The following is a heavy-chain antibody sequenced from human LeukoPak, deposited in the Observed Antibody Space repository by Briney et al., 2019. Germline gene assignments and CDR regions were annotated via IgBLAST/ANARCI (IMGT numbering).Heavy chain of an antibody. J-gene: IGHJ4*02. D-gene: IGHD3-3*01. Sequence: GGSLRLSCAASGFTFSSYGMHWVRQAPGKGLEWVAFIRYDGSNKYYADSVKGRFTISRDNSKNTLYLQMISLRAEDTAVYYCAKAYDFWSGYPDFDYWGQGTLVTVSS. CDR1: GFTFSSYG. CDR3: AKAYDFWSGYPDFDY. V-gene: IGHV3-30*02. CDR2: IRYDGSNK.